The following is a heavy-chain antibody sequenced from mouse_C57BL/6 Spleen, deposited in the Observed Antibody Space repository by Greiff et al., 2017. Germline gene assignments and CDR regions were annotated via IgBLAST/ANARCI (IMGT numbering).Heavy chain of an antibody. J-gene: IGHJ3*01. CDR3: ARGELITTVEGFAY. CDR1: GYTFTSYG. V-gene: IGHV1-81*01. Sequence: LVESGAELARPGASVKLSCKASGYTFTSYGISWVKQRTGQGLEWIGEIYPRSGNTYYNEKFKGKATLTADKSSSTAYMELRSLTSEDSAVYFCARGELITTVEGFAYWGQGTLVTVSA. CDR2: IYPRSGNT. D-gene: IGHD1-1*01.